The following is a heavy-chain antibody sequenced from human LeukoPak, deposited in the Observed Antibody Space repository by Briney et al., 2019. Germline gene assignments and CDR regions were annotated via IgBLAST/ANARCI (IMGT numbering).Heavy chain of an antibody. Sequence: ASVKVSCKASGYTFTSYGISWVRQAPRRGLEWMGWISVYNGNTNYAQKFQGRVTLTTDSSTSTAYMELRSLRSDDTAVYYCARDPGVMTTPKFFDYWGQGTLVIVSS. CDR2: ISVYNGNT. D-gene: IGHD3-16*01. V-gene: IGHV1-18*01. CDR3: ARDPGVMTTPKFFDY. CDR1: GYTFTSYG. J-gene: IGHJ4*02.